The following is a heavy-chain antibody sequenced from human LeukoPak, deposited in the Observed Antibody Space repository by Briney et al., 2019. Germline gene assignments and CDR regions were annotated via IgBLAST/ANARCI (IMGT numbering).Heavy chain of an antibody. J-gene: IGHJ6*02. CDR2: ISSSSAYM. CDR1: GFTFSSYG. CDR3: ARGRGYSSSSTDMDV. Sequence: GGSLRLSCATSGFTFSSYGMTWVRQAPGKGLEWVSSISSSSAYMYYADSVKDRFTISRDNAENSLYLQMNSLRAEDTAVYYCARGRGYSSSSTDMDVWGRGTTVTVSS. D-gene: IGHD6-6*01. V-gene: IGHV3-21*01.